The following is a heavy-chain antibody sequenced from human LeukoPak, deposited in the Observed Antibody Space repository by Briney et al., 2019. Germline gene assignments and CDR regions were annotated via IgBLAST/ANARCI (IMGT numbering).Heavy chain of an antibody. Sequence: GGSLRLSCAASGFTFSSYAMHWVRQAPGKGLEWVAVISYDGSNKYYADSVKGRFTISRDNSKNTLYLQMNSLRAEDTAVYYCARERVYYYDSSGLGYWGQGTLVTVSS. V-gene: IGHV3-30-3*01. CDR1: GFTFSSYA. D-gene: IGHD3-22*01. CDR3: ARERVYYYDSSGLGY. J-gene: IGHJ4*02. CDR2: ISYDGSNK.